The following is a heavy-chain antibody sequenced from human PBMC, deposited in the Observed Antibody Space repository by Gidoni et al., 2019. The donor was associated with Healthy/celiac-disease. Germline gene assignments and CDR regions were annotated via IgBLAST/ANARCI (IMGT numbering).Heavy chain of an antibody. CDR2: IIPILGIA. Sequence: QVQLVQSGAEVKKPGSSVKVSCKASGGTFSSYTISWVRQAPGQGLEWMGRIIPILGIANYAQKFQGRVTITADKSTSTAYMELSSLRSEDTAVYYCAHCRMGTGTDYGDYEYYYYYGMDVWGQGTTVTVSS. CDR3: AHCRMGTGTDYGDYEYYYYYGMDV. J-gene: IGHJ6*02. D-gene: IGHD4-17*01. CDR1: GGTFSSYT. V-gene: IGHV1-69*02.